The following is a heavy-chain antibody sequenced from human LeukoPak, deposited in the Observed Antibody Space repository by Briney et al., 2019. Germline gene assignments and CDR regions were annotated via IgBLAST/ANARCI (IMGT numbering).Heavy chain of an antibody. D-gene: IGHD6-19*01. CDR1: GGSISSYY. Sequence: SETLSLTCTVSGGSISSYYWSWIRQTPGKGLEWIGYIYYSGSTNYNPSLKSRVTISVDTSKNQFSLKLSSVTAADTAVYYCARQRGHSSGWYSYYYGMDVWGQGTTVTVSS. V-gene: IGHV4-59*08. CDR3: ARQRGHSSGWYSYYYGMDV. J-gene: IGHJ6*02. CDR2: IYYSGST.